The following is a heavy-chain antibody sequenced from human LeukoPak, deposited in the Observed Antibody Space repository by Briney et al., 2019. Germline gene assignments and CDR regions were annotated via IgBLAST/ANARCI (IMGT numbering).Heavy chain of an antibody. J-gene: IGHJ4*02. Sequence: SETLSLTCTVSGGSISSYYWSWIRQPPGKGLEWIGYIYYSGSTNYNPFLKSRVTISVDTSKNQFSLKLSSVTAADTAVYYCARVRRYGGYINFDYWGQGTLVTVSS. V-gene: IGHV4-59*01. CDR1: GGSISSYY. D-gene: IGHD5-12*01. CDR2: IYYSGST. CDR3: ARVRRYGGYINFDY.